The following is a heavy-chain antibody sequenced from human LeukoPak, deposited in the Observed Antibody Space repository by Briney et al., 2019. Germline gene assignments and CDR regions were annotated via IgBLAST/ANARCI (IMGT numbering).Heavy chain of an antibody. D-gene: IGHD6-19*01. Sequence: GGSLRLSCAAPGFTFSSYAMNWVRQAPGKGLEWVSYISGSGSTIYYGDSLEGRFTISRDNANNSLYLQINSLRVEDTAVYYCATLWDPVAGTAQPLLWGQGTLVTVSS. CDR1: GFTFSSYA. V-gene: IGHV3-48*03. CDR3: ATLWDPVAGTAQPLL. CDR2: ISGSGSTI. J-gene: IGHJ4*02.